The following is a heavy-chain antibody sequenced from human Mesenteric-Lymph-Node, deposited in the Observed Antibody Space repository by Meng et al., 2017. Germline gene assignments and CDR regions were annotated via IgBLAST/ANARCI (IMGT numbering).Heavy chain of an antibody. CDR1: GFTFSSYS. CDR3: ARGIAVAGITRYYYYGMDV. J-gene: IGHJ6*02. D-gene: IGHD6-19*01. Sequence: GESLKISCAASGFTFSSYSMNWVRQAPGKGLVLVSRINSDGGSTSYADSVKGRFTISRDNAKNTLYLQMNSLRAEDTAVYYCARGIAVAGITRYYYYGMDVWGQGPTVTVSS. CDR2: INSDGGST. V-gene: IGHV3-74*01.